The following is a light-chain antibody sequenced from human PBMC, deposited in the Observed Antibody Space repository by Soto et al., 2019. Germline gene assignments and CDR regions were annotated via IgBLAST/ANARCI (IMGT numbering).Light chain of an antibody. V-gene: IGLV2-14*01. CDR1: SSDVGVYNS. J-gene: IGLJ1*01. CDR3: SSYTDSTTRV. Sequence: QSVLTQPASVSGSPGQSITISCTGTSSDVGVYNSVSWYQQHPGKAPKLMIYEVTNRPSGVSYRFSGSKSGNTASLTISGLQAEDEADYYCSSYTDSTTRVFGTGTKLTVL. CDR2: EVT.